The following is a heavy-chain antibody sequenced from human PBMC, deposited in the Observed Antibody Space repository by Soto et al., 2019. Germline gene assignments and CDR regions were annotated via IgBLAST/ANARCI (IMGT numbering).Heavy chain of an antibody. CDR2: ISWNSGNL. V-gene: IGHV3-9*01. Sequence: EVQLVESGGGLVQPGRSLRLSCAASGFTFADYAMHWVRQGPGKGLEWVSSISWNSGNLGYADSVKGRFTISRDNAKKSLYLQMNSLRGEDAALYYWAKGASTTVFAFNDYWGQETLDTVSS. CDR1: GFTFADYA. J-gene: IGHJ4*02. D-gene: IGHD4-17*01. CDR3: AKGASTTVFAFNDY.